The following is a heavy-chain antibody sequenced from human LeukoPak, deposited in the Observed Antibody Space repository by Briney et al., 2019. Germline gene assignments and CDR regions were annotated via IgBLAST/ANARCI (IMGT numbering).Heavy chain of an antibody. CDR1: GGSFSGYY. D-gene: IGHD6-13*01. J-gene: IGHJ5*02. CDR2: INHSGST. CDR3: AREGSSWYGHWFDP. V-gene: IGHV4-34*01. Sequence: SETLSLTCAVYGGSFSGYYWSWILQPPRKGLEGIGEINHSGSTNYNPSLKSRVTISVDTSRNQFSLKLSSVTAADTAVYYCAREGSSWYGHWFDPWGQGTLVTVSS.